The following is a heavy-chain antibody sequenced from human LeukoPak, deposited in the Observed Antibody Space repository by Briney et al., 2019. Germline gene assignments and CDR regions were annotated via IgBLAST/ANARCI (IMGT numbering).Heavy chain of an antibody. CDR2: INDIGGI. J-gene: IGHJ2*01. V-gene: IGHV4-34*01. Sequence: SETLSVTCAVHGGSFSGYYWCSSRQPPGKGLEWIGEINDIGGINYNPSLKCRVDILVDTSKNQFSLKLSSVTAADTAVYYCARGWGPGAAAGRPSNWYFDLWGRGTLVTVSS. CDR3: ARGWGPGAAAGRPSNWYFDL. D-gene: IGHD6-13*01. CDR1: GGSFSGYY.